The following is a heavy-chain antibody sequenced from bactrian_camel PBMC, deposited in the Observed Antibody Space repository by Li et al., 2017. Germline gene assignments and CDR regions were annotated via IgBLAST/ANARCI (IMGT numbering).Heavy chain of an antibody. J-gene: IGHJ4*01. D-gene: IGHD3*01. CDR1: GFTFSSYY. Sequence: VQLVESGGGLVQPGGSLRLSCTGSGFTFSSYYMSWVRQAPGKGLEWVSSLNSRGGSSYYADSVKGRFAISRDNAKNTLSLQMNRLKSEDTALYYCLPRGTQTLGFLTQRGQGTQVTVS. CDR2: LNSRGGSS. CDR3: LPRGTQTLGFLTQ. V-gene: IGHV3S40*01.